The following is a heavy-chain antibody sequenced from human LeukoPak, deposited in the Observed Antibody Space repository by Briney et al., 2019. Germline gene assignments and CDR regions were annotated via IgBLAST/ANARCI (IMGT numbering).Heavy chain of an antibody. V-gene: IGHV4-59*01. D-gene: IGHD2-2*02. J-gene: IGHJ5*02. Sequence: PSETLSLTCTVSDASITTYYWSWIRQSPGKGLEWIGYISYSRSSNYNPSLKSRVTISVDTSKNQFSLKLTSVTAADTAVYYCARRVVPAAIRGWFDPWGQGTLVTVSS. CDR2: ISYSRSS. CDR1: DASITTYY. CDR3: ARRVVPAAIRGWFDP.